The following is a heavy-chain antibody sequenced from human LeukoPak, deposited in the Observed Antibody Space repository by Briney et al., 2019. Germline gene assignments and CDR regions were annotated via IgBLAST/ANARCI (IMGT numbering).Heavy chain of an antibody. CDR1: GGSISRGGYC. CDR3: AADTSGYRIFNY. J-gene: IGHJ4*02. CDR2: IDYSGST. V-gene: IGHV4-31*03. D-gene: IGHD3-22*01. Sequence: SQTLSFTCTVSGGSISRGGYCWSWIRQHPGKGLEWIGYIDYSGSTFYNPSLKSRLTMSIDTSKNQFSLKLSSVTAADTAVYYCAADTSGYRIFNYWGQGTLVTVSS.